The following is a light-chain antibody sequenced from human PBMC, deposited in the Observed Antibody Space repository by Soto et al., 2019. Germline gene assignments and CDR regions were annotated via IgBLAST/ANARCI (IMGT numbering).Light chain of an antibody. CDR1: QSVSSN. J-gene: IGKJ5*01. CDR3: HQYDNWPKT. Sequence: EIVMTQSPATLSVSPGERATLSCRASQSVSSNLAWYQQKPGQAPRLLIYGASIRATGIPARFSGSGSWTEFTLTISSLQSEDFAVYYCHQYDNWPKTFGQGTRLEIK. CDR2: GAS. V-gene: IGKV3-15*01.